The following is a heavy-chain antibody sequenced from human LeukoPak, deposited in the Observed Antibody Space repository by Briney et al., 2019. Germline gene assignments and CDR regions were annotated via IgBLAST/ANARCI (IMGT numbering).Heavy chain of an antibody. V-gene: IGHV1-2*04. D-gene: IGHD3-9*01. CDR2: INPNSGGT. Sequence: EASVKVSCKASGYTFTGYHMHWVRQAPGQGLEWMGWINPNSGGTNYAQKFQGWVTMTRDTSISTAYMELSRLRSDDTAVYYCARGSRYFDWLLYYWGQGTLVTVSS. CDR3: ARGSRYFDWLLYY. CDR1: GYTFTGYH. J-gene: IGHJ4*02.